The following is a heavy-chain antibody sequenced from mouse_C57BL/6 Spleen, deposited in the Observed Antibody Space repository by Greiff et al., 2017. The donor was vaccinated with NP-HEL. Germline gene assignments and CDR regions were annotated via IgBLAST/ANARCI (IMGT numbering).Heavy chain of an antibody. CDR2: INPSTGGT. CDR1: GYSFTGYY. Sequence: DVKLVESGPELVKPGASVKISCKASGYSFTGYYMHWVKQSSEKSLEWIGEINPSTGGTSYNQKFKGKATLTVDKSSSTAYMQLKSLTSEDSAVYYCARGGGDSYYAMDYWGQGTSVTVSS. V-gene: IGHV1-43*01. J-gene: IGHJ4*01. CDR3: ARGGGDSYYAMDY.